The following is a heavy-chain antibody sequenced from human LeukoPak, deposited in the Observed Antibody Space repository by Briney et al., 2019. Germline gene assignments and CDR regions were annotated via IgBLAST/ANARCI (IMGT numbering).Heavy chain of an antibody. Sequence: GGSLRLSCAASGFTFSSYSMNWGRQAPGKGLGWVSSISSSSSYIYYAATVKVRFTISRDTAKNSLYLQMNSLRAEDTSVYYCARDLQVGALYYFDYWGQGTLVTVSS. D-gene: IGHD1-26*01. J-gene: IGHJ4*02. CDR3: ARDLQVGALYYFDY. CDR1: GFTFSSYS. V-gene: IGHV3-21*01. CDR2: ISSSSSYI.